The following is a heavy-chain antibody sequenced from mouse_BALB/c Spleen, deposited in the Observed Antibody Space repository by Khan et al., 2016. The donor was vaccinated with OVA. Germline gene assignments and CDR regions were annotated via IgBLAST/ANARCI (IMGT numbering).Heavy chain of an antibody. CDR1: GFNIKDTY. D-gene: IGHD1-1*01. J-gene: IGHJ4*01. Sequence: EVQLQESGAELVKPGASVKLSCTASGFNIKDTYIHWVKQRPEQGLEWIGRIDPANGNTDNAPKFQGKATMTADSSSNTASQQLISLTSEDAADDYCAWPFYYYAALVCWGPGPSVTVSS. CDR2: IDPANGNT. CDR3: AWPFYYYAALVC. V-gene: IGHV14-3*02.